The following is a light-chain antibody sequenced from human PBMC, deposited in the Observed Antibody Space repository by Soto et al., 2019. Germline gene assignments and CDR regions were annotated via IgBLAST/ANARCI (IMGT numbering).Light chain of an antibody. CDR3: QQYNSYSGS. CDR1: QSISSW. Sequence: DIQMTQSPSTLSASVRDRVTITCRASQSISSWLAWYQQKPGKAPKLLIYDASSLESGVPSRFSGSGSGTEFTLTISSLQPDDFATYYCQQYNSYSGSFGGGTKVEIK. V-gene: IGKV1-5*01. J-gene: IGKJ4*01. CDR2: DAS.